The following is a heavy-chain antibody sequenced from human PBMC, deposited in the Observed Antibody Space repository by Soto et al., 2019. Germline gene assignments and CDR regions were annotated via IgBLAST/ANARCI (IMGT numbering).Heavy chain of an antibody. V-gene: IGHV4-61*01. Sequence: SETLSLTCTVSGGSVSSGSYYWSWIRQPPGKGLEWIGYIYYSGSTNYNPSLKSRVTISVDTSKNQFSLQLSSVTAADTAVFYCARARSGSLPDYRAQGTLVTVSS. D-gene: IGHD1-26*01. J-gene: IGHJ4*02. CDR1: GGSVSSGSYY. CDR3: ARARSGSLPDY. CDR2: IYYSGST.